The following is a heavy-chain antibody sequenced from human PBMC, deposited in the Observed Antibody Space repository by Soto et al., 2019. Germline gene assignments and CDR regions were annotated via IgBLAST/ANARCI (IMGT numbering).Heavy chain of an antibody. CDR3: AIIVQDYRGDTYLIDF. Sequence: AAVKVSCKYSGYSFTNYDLNWLRQAPAQGLEWMGWMSPNSGNTGYAQKFQGRVTMTRDTSTNTAYPELRTLTSDDTALYSCAIIVQDYRGDTYLIDFCSRGTLVTVPS. D-gene: IGHD2-21*01. CDR2: MSPNSGNT. CDR1: GYSFTNYD. J-gene: IGHJ4*02. V-gene: IGHV1-8*01.